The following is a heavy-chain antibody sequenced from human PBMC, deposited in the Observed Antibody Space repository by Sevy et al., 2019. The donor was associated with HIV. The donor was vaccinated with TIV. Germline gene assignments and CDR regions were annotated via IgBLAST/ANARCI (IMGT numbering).Heavy chain of an antibody. CDR3: ARDLEFYDSGDYGPAFMPDF. V-gene: IGHV3-33*01. Sequence: GGSLRLSCAASGFTFSSFGMHWVRQAPGKGLEWVAVIWFDGSNTYYADSVKGRFTISRDIAKNTLHLQMNSLRAEDTAVYYCARDLEFYDSGDYGPAFMPDFWGHGTLVTDSS. D-gene: IGHD4-17*01. J-gene: IGHJ4*01. CDR1: GFTFSSFG. CDR2: IWFDGSNT.